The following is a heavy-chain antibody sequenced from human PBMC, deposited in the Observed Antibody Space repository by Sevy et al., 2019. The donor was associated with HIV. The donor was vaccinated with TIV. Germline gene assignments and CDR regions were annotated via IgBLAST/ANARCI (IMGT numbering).Heavy chain of an antibody. CDR1: GYTFTGYY. V-gene: IGHV1-2*06. Sequence: KVSCKASGYTFTGYYMHWVRQVPGQGLEWMGRINPNSGGTNYAQKFQGRVTMTRDTSISTAYMELSRLRSDDTAVYYCARDGGAVAGHYYYYGMDVWGQGTTVTVSS. CDR2: INPNSGGT. J-gene: IGHJ6*02. D-gene: IGHD6-19*01. CDR3: ARDGGAVAGHYYYYGMDV.